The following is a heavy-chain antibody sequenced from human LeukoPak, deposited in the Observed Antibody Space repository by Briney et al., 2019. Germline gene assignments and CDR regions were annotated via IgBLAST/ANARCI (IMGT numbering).Heavy chain of an antibody. V-gene: IGHV3-49*04. CDR1: GFTFGDYA. D-gene: IGHD3-10*01. J-gene: IGHJ4*02. CDR2: IRSKAYGGTT. CDR3: TRDPIYGSGSHFDY. Sequence: GGSLRLSCTASGFTFGDYAMSWVRQVPGKGLEWVGFIRSKAYGGTTEYAASVKGRFTISRDDSKSIAYLQMNSLKTEDTAVYYYTRDPIYGSGSHFDYWGQGTLVTVSS.